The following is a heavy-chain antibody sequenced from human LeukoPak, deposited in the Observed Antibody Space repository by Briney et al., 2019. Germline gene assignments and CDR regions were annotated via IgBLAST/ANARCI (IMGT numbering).Heavy chain of an antibody. Sequence: GGSLRLSCAASGFTFSSYAMSWVRQAPGKGLEWVAFIRYDGSNKYYADSVKGRFTISRDNSKNTLYLQMNSLRAEDTAVYYCAKDSESYGSGSYFIYYFDYWGQGTLVTVSS. CDR3: AKDSESYGSGSYFIYYFDY. CDR2: IRYDGSNK. J-gene: IGHJ4*02. CDR1: GFTFSSYA. D-gene: IGHD3-10*01. V-gene: IGHV3-30*02.